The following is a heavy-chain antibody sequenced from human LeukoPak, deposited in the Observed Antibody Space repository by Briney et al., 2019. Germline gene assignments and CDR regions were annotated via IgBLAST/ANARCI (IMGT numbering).Heavy chain of an antibody. CDR1: GGTFSSYA. Sequence: SVKVSCKASGGTFSSYAISWVRQAPGQGLEWMGGIIPIFGTANYAQKFQGRVTITTDEATNTAYMELSSLRSEDTAVYYCARGGDDDAFDIWGQGTMVTVSS. J-gene: IGHJ3*02. V-gene: IGHV1-69*05. D-gene: IGHD7-27*01. CDR2: IIPIFGTA. CDR3: ARGGDDDAFDI.